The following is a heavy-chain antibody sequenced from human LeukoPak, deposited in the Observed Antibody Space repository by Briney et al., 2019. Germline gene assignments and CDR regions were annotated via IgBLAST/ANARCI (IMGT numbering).Heavy chain of an antibody. CDR1: GYTFTRYG. CDR2: ISAYNGNT. Sequence: ASVKVSCKASGYTFTRYGISWVRQAPGQGLEWMGWISAYNGNTNYAQKLQGRVTMTTDTSTSTAYMELRSLRSDDTAVYYCARDPYCSSTSCWFDPWGQGTLVTVSS. D-gene: IGHD2-2*01. J-gene: IGHJ5*02. V-gene: IGHV1-18*01. CDR3: ARDPYCSSTSCWFDP.